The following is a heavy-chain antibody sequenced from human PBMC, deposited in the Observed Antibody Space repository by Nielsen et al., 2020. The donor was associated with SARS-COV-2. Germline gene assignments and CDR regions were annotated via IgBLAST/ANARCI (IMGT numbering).Heavy chain of an antibody. CDR3: ARINYYYYYMDV. CDR2: IDWDDDK. V-gene: IGHV2-70*11. Sequence: SGPTLVKPTQTLTLTCTFSGFSLSTSGMCVSWIRQPPGKALEWLARIDWDDDKYYTTSLKTRLTISKDTSKNQVVLTMTNMDPVDTATYYCARINYYYYYMDVWGKGTTVTVSS. CDR1: GFSLSTSGMC. J-gene: IGHJ6*03.